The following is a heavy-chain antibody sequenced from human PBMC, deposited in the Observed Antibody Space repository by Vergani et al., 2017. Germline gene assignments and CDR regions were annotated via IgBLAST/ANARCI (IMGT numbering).Heavy chain of an antibody. CDR3: ARPQYYYDSSGYDY. D-gene: IGHD3-22*01. J-gene: IGHJ4*02. Sequence: EVQLLESGGGLVQPGGSLRFSCAASGFTFSSYAMSWVRQAPGKGLEWVSAISGSGGSTYYADSVKGRFTISRDNSKNTLYLQMNSLRAEDTAVYYCARPQYYYDSSGYDYWGQGTLVTVSS. V-gene: IGHV3-23*01. CDR2: ISGSGGST. CDR1: GFTFSSYA.